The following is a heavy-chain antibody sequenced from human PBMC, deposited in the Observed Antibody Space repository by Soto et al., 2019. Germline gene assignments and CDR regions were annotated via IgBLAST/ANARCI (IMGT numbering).Heavy chain of an antibody. J-gene: IGHJ4*02. Sequence: QLHLVQSGAEVKKAGSSVKVSCKASGGTVSSYAITWVRQAPGKGLEWMGVFIPIFVSAHYAPKFQGRITITSDDSPSTAYNELSGLTTDDTAIYYCARDVSSDTTGFRGYDLWGQGTQVTGSS. V-gene: IGHV1-69*01. D-gene: IGHD4-17*01. CDR1: GGTVSSYA. CDR3: ARDVSSDTTGFRGYDL. CDR2: FIPIFVSA.